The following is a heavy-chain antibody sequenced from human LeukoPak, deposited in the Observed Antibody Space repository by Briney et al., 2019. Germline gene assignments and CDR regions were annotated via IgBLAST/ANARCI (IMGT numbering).Heavy chain of an antibody. Sequence: GGSLRLSCAASGFTFSDYYMSWIRQAPGKGLEWVSYISSSGSTIYYADSVKGRFTISRDNAKNSLYLQMNSPRAEDTAVYYCARESYTYYYDSSGYPDYWGQGTLVTVSS. J-gene: IGHJ4*02. CDR2: ISSSGSTI. D-gene: IGHD3-22*01. V-gene: IGHV3-11*01. CDR3: ARESYTYYYDSSGYPDY. CDR1: GFTFSDYY.